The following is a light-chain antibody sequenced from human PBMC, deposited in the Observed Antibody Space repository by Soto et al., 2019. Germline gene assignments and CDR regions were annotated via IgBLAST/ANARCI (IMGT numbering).Light chain of an antibody. CDR1: SSDSGIYKY. CDR3: SSYTTSSTRV. CDR2: EVT. J-gene: IGLJ1*01. V-gene: IGLV2-14*01. Sequence: QSALTQPASVCGSPGQSIAISCTGSSSDSGIYKYVSWYQQHPGKVPKLIIYEVTNRPSGVSNRFSGSKSGNTASLTISGLQAEDEADYYCSSYTTSSTRVFGPGTKGTVL.